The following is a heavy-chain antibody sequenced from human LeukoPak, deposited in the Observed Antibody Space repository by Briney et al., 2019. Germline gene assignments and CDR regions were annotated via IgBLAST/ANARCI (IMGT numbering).Heavy chain of an antibody. CDR3: ARGLYGGNSAPGAH. CDR1: GDSISTGSYC. V-gene: IGHV4-39*01. D-gene: IGHD4-23*01. Sequence: SETLSLTCTVSGDSISTGSYCWAWIRQSPGKGLECIGSIYYSGSTYSNPSLESRVTISVVPSKSQFSLKLISVTAADTAVYFCARGLYGGNSAPGAHCGRGALVTVAS. J-gene: IGHJ4*02. CDR2: IYYSGST.